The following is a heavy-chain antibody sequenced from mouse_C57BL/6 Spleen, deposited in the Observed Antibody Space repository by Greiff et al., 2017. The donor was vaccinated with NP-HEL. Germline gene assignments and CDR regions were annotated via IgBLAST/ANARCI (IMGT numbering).Heavy chain of an antibody. CDR1: GFTFSDYY. V-gene: IGHV5-16*01. CDR2: INYDGSST. CDR3: ARDGGIPAAMDY. Sequence: EVKVVESEGGLVQPGSSMKLSCTASGFTFSDYYMAWVRQVPEKGLEWVANINYDGSSTYYLDSLKSRFIISRDNAKNILYLQMSSLKSEDTATYYCARDGGIPAAMDYWGQGTSVTVSS. J-gene: IGHJ4*01.